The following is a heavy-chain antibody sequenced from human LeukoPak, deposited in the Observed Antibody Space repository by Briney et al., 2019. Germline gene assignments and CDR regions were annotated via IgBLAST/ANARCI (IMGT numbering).Heavy chain of an antibody. CDR1: GFTFSSYW. Sequence: PGGSLRLSCAASGFTFSSYWMSWVRQAPGKGLAGVANIKQDGSEKYYVDSVKGRFTISRDNAKNSLYLQMNSLRAEDTAVYYCARARYDSSGYFGYWGQGTLVTVSS. J-gene: IGHJ4*02. CDR3: ARARYDSSGYFGY. V-gene: IGHV3-7*01. CDR2: IKQDGSEK. D-gene: IGHD3-22*01.